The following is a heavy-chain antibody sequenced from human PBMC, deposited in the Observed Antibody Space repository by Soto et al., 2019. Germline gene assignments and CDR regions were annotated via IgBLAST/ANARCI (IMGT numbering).Heavy chain of an antibody. CDR3: AKDRPIYYDSSGYYSFGY. Sequence: GGSLRLSCAASGFTFSSYAMSWVRQAPGKGLEWVSAISGSGSSTYYADSVKGRFTISRDNAKNTLYLQMNSLRAEDTAVYYCAKDRPIYYDSSGYYSFGYWGQGTLVTVSS. D-gene: IGHD3-22*01. CDR2: ISGSGSST. V-gene: IGHV3-23*01. CDR1: GFTFSSYA. J-gene: IGHJ4*02.